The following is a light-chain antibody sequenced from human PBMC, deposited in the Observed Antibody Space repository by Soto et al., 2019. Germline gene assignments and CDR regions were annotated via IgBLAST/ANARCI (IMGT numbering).Light chain of an antibody. Sequence: EIVITPSPAPLSLSPRERAPPPRRASQSVSSYLAWYQQKPGQAPRLLIYDASNRATGIPARFSGSGSGTDFTLTISSLEPEDFAVYYCQQRSNWPPLTFGGGTKVDIK. CDR1: QSVSSY. J-gene: IGKJ4*01. CDR3: QQRSNWPPLT. V-gene: IGKV3-11*01. CDR2: DAS.